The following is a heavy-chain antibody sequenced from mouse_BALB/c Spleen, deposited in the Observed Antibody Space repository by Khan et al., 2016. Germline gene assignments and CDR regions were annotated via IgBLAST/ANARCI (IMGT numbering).Heavy chain of an antibody. V-gene: IGHV3-2*02. Sequence: EVQLQESGPGLVKPSQSLSLTCTVTGYSITSDYAWNWIRQFPGNRLEWIGYISYSGSTSYNPSLKSRISITRDTSKNQFFLQLNSVTSEDTATXYCARADHADKDAMDYWSQGTSVTVSS. CDR1: GYSITSDYA. CDR3: ARADHADKDAMDY. CDR2: ISYSGST. D-gene: IGHD1-3*01. J-gene: IGHJ4*01.